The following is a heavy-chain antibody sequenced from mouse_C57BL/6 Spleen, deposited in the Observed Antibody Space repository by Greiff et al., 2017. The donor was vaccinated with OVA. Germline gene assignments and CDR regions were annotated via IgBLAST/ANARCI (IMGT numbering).Heavy chain of an antibody. Sequence: QVQLQQPGAELVMPGASVKLSCKASGYTFTSYWMHWVKQRPGQGLEWIGEIDPSDSYTNYTQKFKGKSTLTVDKSSSTAYMQLSSLTSEDSAVYYCARDSPFAYWGQGTLVTVSA. J-gene: IGHJ3*01. CDR1: GYTFTSYW. CDR2: IDPSDSYT. V-gene: IGHV1-69*01. D-gene: IGHD6-1*01. CDR3: ARDSPFAY.